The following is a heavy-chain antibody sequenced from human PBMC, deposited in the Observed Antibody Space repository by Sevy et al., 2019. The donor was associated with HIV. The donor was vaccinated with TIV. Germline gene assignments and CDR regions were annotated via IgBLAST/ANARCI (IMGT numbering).Heavy chain of an antibody. V-gene: IGHV3-9*01. D-gene: IGHD4-17*01. Sequence: GGSLRLSCAASGFNFDDYAMHWVRQAPGKGLEWVSGISWNSGSIGYADSVKGRFTISRDNAKNSLYLQMNSLRAEDTAVYYCAKRGDYGGKGQAFDIWGQGTMVTVSS. CDR2: ISWNSGSI. J-gene: IGHJ3*02. CDR1: GFNFDDYA. CDR3: AKRGDYGGKGQAFDI.